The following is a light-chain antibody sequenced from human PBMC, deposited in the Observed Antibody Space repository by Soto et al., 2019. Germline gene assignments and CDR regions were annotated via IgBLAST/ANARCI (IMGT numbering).Light chain of an antibody. CDR1: QSVGSN. V-gene: IGKV3-11*01. CDR2: DAS. J-gene: IGKJ1*01. Sequence: EIVLTQSPATLSLSPGERATLSCRARQSVGSNLAWYQQKPGQAPRLLIYDASNRATGIPARFSGSGSGTDFTLTISSLEPEDFAVYYCQQRSNWPRTFGQGTKVDIK. CDR3: QQRSNWPRT.